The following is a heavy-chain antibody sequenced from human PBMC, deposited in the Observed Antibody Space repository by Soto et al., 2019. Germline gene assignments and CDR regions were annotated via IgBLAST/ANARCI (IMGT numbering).Heavy chain of an antibody. CDR2: IYWDDDK. CDR3: AHRVPGSATGWDTGIFDY. Sequence: GPTLVNPTQTLTLTFTFSGVSLITSWGGVGWIRHSPGKALEWLAFIYWDDDKRYNPSLKSRLTITKVTSQNLVVLIMTNMDSVDTGTYFCAHRVPGSATGWDTGIFDYWGQGTLVTVSS. CDR1: GVSLITSWGG. D-gene: IGHD6-19*01. V-gene: IGHV2-5*02. J-gene: IGHJ4*02.